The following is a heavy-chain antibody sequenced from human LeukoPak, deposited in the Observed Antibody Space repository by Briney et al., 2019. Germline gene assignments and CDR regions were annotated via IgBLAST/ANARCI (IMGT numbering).Heavy chain of an antibody. V-gene: IGHV3-21*01. J-gene: IGHJ4*02. CDR1: GFTFTTYS. Sequence: GGSLRLSCEASGFTFTTYSMTWVRQAPGKGLEWVSIISSGSSAIFSADALKGRFTISRDDAKNLLYLDMNSLRAEDTAVYYCARGGIYSSSWHFDYWGQGTLVTVSS. CDR3: ARGGIYSSSWHFDY. D-gene: IGHD6-13*01. CDR2: ISSGSSAI.